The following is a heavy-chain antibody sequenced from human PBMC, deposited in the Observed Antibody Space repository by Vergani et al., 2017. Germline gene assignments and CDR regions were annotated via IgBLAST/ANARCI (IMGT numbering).Heavy chain of an antibody. V-gene: IGHV3-53*01. J-gene: IGHJ4*02. CDR2: IYSGGST. CDR1: GFTVSSNY. Sequence: EVQLVESGGGLIQPGGSLRLSCAASGFTVSSNYMSWVRQAPGKGLEWVSVIYSGGSTYYADSVKGRFTISRDNSKNTLYLQMNSLRAEDTAVYYCAKVPGVVTQGWSDYWGQGTLVTVS. CDR3: AKVPGVVTQGWSDY. D-gene: IGHD4-23*01.